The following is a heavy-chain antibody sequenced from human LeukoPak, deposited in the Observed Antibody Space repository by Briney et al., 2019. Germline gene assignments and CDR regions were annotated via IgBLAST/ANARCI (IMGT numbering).Heavy chain of an antibody. CDR2: ISNSGSTI. CDR1: GFTFSSYE. V-gene: IGHV3-48*03. CDR3: ARDRRAHN. Sequence: GGSLRLSCAASGFTFSSYEINWVRQAPGKGLEWVSYISNSGSTIYYADSVKGRSTVSRDNAKNSLYLQMNSLRAEDTAVYYCARDRRAHNWGQGTLVTVSS. J-gene: IGHJ4*02.